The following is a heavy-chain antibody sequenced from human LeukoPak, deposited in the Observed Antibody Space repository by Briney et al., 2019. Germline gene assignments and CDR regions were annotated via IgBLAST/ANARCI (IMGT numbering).Heavy chain of an antibody. CDR2: IYYSGST. J-gene: IGHJ4*02. CDR3: ARGNEWELFDY. D-gene: IGHD1-26*01. CDR1: GDSIRSSSYY. V-gene: IGHV4-39*07. Sequence: SETLSLTCTVSGDSIRSSSYYWGWIRQPPGKGLEWIGNIYYSGSTYYNPSLKSRVSISVDTSKNQFSLKLSSVTAADTAVYYCARGNEWELFDYWGQGTLVTVSS.